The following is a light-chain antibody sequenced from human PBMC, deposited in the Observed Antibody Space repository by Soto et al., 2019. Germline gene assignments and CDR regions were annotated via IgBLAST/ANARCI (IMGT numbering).Light chain of an antibody. CDR2: SND. CDR1: SSNIGTNT. V-gene: IGLV1-44*01. J-gene: IGLJ2*01. Sequence: ALTQPPSASGTPGQRVSISCSGGSSNIGTNTVNWYQHLPGTAPKLLIFSNDERPSGVPDRFSGSKSGTSASLAISGLQSDDEADYYCATWDDSLNGVVFGGGTKVTVL. CDR3: ATWDDSLNGVV.